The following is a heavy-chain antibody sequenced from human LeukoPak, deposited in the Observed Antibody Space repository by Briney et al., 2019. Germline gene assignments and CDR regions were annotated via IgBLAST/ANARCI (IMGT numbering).Heavy chain of an antibody. V-gene: IGHV1-18*01. Sequence: ASVKVSCKASGYTFTSYGISWVRQAPGQGLEWMGWISAYNGNTNYAQKLQGRVTMTTDTSTSTAYVELRSLRSDDTAVYYCARDVQNSSSWLLYYYYYYGMDVWGQGTTVTVSS. D-gene: IGHD6-13*01. CDR3: ARDVQNSSSWLLYYYYYYGMDV. CDR1: GYTFTSYG. J-gene: IGHJ6*02. CDR2: ISAYNGNT.